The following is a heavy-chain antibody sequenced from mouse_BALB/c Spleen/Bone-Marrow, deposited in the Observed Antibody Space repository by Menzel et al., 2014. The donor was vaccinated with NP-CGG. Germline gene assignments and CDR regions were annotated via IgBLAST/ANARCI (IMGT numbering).Heavy chain of an antibody. CDR2: IYPGSGST. Sequence: QVHVKQSGPELVKPGASVKMSCKASGYTFTDYVISWVKQRTGQGLEWIGEIYPGSGSTYYNEKFKGKATLTADKSSNTAYMQLSSLTSEDSAVYFCARGYYGSSCYFDYWGQGTTLTVSS. CDR3: ARGYYGSSCYFDY. CDR1: GYTFTDYV. V-gene: IGHV1-77*01. J-gene: IGHJ2*01. D-gene: IGHD1-1*01.